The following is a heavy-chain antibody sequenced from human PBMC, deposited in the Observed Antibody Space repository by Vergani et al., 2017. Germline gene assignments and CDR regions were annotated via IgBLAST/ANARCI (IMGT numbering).Heavy chain of an antibody. CDR1: GGSFSGYY. Sequence: QVQLQQWGAGLLKPSETLSLTCAVYGGSFSGYYWSWIRQPPGKGLEWIGEINHSGSTNYNPSLKSRVTISVDTSKNQFSLKLSSVTAADTAVYYCARGLPNIVVVPAAIRDYYYYYMDVWGKGTTVTVSS. V-gene: IGHV4-34*01. CDR3: ARGLPNIVVVPAAIRDYYYYYMDV. D-gene: IGHD2-2*02. CDR2: INHSGST. J-gene: IGHJ6*03.